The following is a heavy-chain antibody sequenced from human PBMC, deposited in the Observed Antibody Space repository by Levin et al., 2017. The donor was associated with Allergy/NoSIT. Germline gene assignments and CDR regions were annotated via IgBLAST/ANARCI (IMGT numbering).Heavy chain of an antibody. J-gene: IGHJ6*02. CDR1: GGSISISGYY. CDR2: IYYSGPT. Sequence: SETLSLTCTVSGGSISISGYYWAWIRQTPGKGLEWIGSIYYSGPTYYNPSLKSRVTLSVDTSTNQFSLTLSSVTAADTAVYFCAREAKATRNYYYQGMDVWGQGTTVTVS. CDR3: AREAKATRNYYYQGMDV. V-gene: IGHV4-39*07.